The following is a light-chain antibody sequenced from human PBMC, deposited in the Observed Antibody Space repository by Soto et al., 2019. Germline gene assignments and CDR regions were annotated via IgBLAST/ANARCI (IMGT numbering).Light chain of an antibody. CDR1: QSVSSNH. V-gene: IGKV3-20*01. Sequence: DIVLTQSAGTLCLSPGXXXPXXXRASQSVSSNHLAWYQQKPGQAPRLLIYGGSSRATGIPVRFSGSGSRTDFTLTITSLQPEDFATYYCQQTSSAPFTFGPGTKVDIK. J-gene: IGKJ3*01. CDR2: GGS. CDR3: QQTSSAPFT.